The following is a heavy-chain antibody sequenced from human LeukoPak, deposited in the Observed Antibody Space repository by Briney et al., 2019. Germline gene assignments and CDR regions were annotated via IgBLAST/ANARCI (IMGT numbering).Heavy chain of an antibody. Sequence: ASVKVSCKVPGYTLTELSMHWVRQAPGKGLEWMGGFDPEDGETIYAQKFQGRVTMTEDTSTDTAYMELSSLRSEDTAVYYCATGNYYGSGSYSPIDYWGQGTLVTVSS. CDR3: ATGNYYGSGSYSPIDY. D-gene: IGHD3-10*01. J-gene: IGHJ4*02. CDR2: FDPEDGET. V-gene: IGHV1-24*01. CDR1: GYTLTELS.